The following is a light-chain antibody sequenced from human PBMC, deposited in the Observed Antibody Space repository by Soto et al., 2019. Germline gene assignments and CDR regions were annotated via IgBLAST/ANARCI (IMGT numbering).Light chain of an antibody. J-gene: IGKJ1*01. CDR2: GAS. CDR3: QQYGSTPPT. V-gene: IGKV3-20*01. Sequence: EIVLTQSRGTLSLSPGDRATLSCRASQSVNSNYLAWYQRKPGQAPRPLIYGASNRATDIPYRFSASGSGTDFTLTLTRLEAEDFAVYYCQQYGSTPPTCGQGTKVEV. CDR1: QSVNSNY.